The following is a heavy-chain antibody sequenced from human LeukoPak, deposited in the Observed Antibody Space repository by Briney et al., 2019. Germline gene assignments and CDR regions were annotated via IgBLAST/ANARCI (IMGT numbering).Heavy chain of an antibody. V-gene: IGHV4-34*01. CDR1: GGSFSGYY. J-gene: IGHJ1*01. Sequence: PSETLSLTCAVYGGSFSGYYWSWIRQPPGKGLEGIGEINHSGSTNYNPSLKSRGTISVDTSKNQFSLKLSSVTAADTAVYYCARADCSSTSCYEAEYFQHWGQGTLVTVSS. CDR2: INHSGST. D-gene: IGHD2-2*01. CDR3: ARADCSSTSCYEAEYFQH.